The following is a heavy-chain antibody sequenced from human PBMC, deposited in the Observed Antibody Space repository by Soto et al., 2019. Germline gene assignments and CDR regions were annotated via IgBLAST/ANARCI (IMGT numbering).Heavy chain of an antibody. J-gene: IGHJ5*02. CDR2: IIPILGIA. D-gene: IGHD6-19*01. V-gene: IGHV1-69*02. Sequence: KVSCKASVGTFTSYTISSVRQAPGQGLEWMGRIIPILGIANYAQKFQGRVTITADKSTSTAYMELSSLRSEDTAVYYCARVKGIAVAGPTWFDPWGQGTLVTVSS. CDR1: VGTFTSYT. CDR3: ARVKGIAVAGPTWFDP.